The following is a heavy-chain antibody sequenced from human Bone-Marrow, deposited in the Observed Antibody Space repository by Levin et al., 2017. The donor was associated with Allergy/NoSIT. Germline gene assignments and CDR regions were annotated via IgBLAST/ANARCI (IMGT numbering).Heavy chain of an antibody. D-gene: IGHD6-19*01. V-gene: IGHV3-30*04. J-gene: IGHJ5*02. CDR2: ISYDGGFT. Sequence: GESLKISCEASGFSFSNYAMHWVRQTPDKRLEWVAFISYDGGFTHYPDSVKGRFTISRDNAKNTLYLQIESLTFEDTAVYYCARDESTVAGCLDLWGHGALVIVSS. CDR1: GFSFSNYA. CDR3: ARDESTVAGCLDL.